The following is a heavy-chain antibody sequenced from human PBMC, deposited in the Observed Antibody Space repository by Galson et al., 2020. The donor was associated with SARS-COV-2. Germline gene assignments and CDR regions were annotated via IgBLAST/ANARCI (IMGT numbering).Heavy chain of an antibody. CDR2: ISGSGGST. CDR1: GFTLSNYA. CDR3: AKAGPLTGYSY. V-gene: IGHV3-23*01. D-gene: IGHD3-9*01. Sequence: GESLKISCEASGFTLSNYAMSWVRQAPGKGLEWVSSISGSGGSTYYADSVTGRFTISRDKSKNTLYLQMNSLRADDTAVYYCAKAGPLTGYSYWGQGTLVTVSS. J-gene: IGHJ4*02.